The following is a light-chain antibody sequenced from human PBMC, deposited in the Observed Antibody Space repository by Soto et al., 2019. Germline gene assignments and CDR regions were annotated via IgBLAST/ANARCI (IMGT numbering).Light chain of an antibody. CDR3: QQYSHLPHT. Sequence: VLTQSPVTLSLSPGDRATLSCRASQSVSSLLAWYQQKPGQAPRLLVYGASNRATGIPARFSGSGSGTDFTLTISSLEPEDFGVYYCQQYSHLPHTFGQGTKLEV. J-gene: IGKJ2*01. CDR2: GAS. CDR1: QSVSSL. V-gene: IGKV3-11*01.